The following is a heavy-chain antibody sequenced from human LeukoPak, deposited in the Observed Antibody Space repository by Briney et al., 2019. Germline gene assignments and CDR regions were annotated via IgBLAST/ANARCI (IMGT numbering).Heavy chain of an antibody. D-gene: IGHD3-16*02. Sequence: PSETLSLTCTVSGDSLSSGDYYWIWIRQPPGKGLEWIGRISSSGPTNYNPSVKSRVTISVDTSKNQFSLKLNSVTAPDTAVYYCARLIGLGEVSPYFDFWGQGRLVTVSS. V-gene: IGHV4-61*08. J-gene: IGHJ4*02. CDR1: GDSLSSGDYY. CDR3: ARLIGLGEVSPYFDF. CDR2: ISSSGPT.